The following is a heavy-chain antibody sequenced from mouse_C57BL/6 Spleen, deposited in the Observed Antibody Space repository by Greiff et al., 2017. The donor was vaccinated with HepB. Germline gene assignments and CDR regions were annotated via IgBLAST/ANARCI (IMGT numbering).Heavy chain of an antibody. Sequence: QVQLQQPGAELVRPGSSVKLSCKASGYTFTSYWMHWVKQRPIQGLEWIGNIDPSDSETHYNQKFKDKATLTVDKSSSTAYMQLSSLTSEDSAVYYCARSPYDYDEDYYAMDYWGQGTSVTDSS. CDR2: IDPSDSET. CDR1: GYTFTSYW. V-gene: IGHV1-52*01. D-gene: IGHD2-4*01. CDR3: ARSPYDYDEDYYAMDY. J-gene: IGHJ4*01.